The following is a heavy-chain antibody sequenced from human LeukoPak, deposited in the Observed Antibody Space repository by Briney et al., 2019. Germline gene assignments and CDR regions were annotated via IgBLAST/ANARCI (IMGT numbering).Heavy chain of an antibody. J-gene: IGHJ4*02. V-gene: IGHV3-11*04. CDR1: GFTFSDYY. CDR2: ISSSGSTI. Sequence: GGSLRLSCAASGFTFSDYYMSWIRQAPGKGLEWVSYISSSGSTIYYADSVKGRFTISRDNAKNSLYLLMNSLRAEDTAVYYCARRAPSHDFDYWGQGTLVTVSS. CDR3: ARRAPSHDFDY.